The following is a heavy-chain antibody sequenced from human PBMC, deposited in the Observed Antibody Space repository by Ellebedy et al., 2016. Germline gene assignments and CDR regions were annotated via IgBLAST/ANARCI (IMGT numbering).Heavy chain of an antibody. D-gene: IGHD6-6*01. V-gene: IGHV3-74*01. Sequence: GGSLRLXXAASGFTFSPFWMHWVRQAPGTGLVWVSRIDSDVSKTDYADSVKGRFTISRDNAKNTLYLQMNSLRAEDTAVYYCARGTYSSSFFDYWGQGTLVTVSS. J-gene: IGHJ4*02. CDR1: GFTFSPFW. CDR2: IDSDVSKT. CDR3: ARGTYSSSFFDY.